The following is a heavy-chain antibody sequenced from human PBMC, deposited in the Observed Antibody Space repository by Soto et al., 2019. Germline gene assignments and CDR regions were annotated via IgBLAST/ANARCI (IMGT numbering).Heavy chain of an antibody. CDR3: ARERPDGARLDP. Sequence: QVQLQESGPGLVKPSQTLSLTCTFSGGSISSGDYYWSWIRQPPGKGLEWIGYIYYSGSTYYSPSLKSRVTISVDTSKNQFSLKLSSVTAADTAVYYCARERPDGARLDPWGQGTLVTVSS. D-gene: IGHD6-6*01. J-gene: IGHJ5*02. V-gene: IGHV4-30-4*01. CDR2: IYYSGST. CDR1: GGSISSGDYY.